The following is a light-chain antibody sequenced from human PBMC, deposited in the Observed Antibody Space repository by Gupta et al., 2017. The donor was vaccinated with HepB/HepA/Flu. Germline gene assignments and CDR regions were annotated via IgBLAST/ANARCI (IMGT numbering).Light chain of an antibody. V-gene: IGKV1-39*01. CDR2: AAS. J-gene: IGKJ1*01. CDR3: QQTDISPPWT. CDR1: QSISNY. Sequence: DIQMTQSPSSLSASVGDRVTITCRASQSISNYLNWYQQKPGKAPSLLIFAASSLHRGDPSRFSGSGYGTDFSLTINGRQPEDFAIYFCQQTDISPPWTFGQGTKVEIK.